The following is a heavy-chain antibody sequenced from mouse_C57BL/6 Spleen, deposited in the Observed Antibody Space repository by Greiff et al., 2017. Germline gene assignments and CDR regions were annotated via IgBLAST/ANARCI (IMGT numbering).Heavy chain of an antibody. CDR1: GYTFTDYA. CDR2: IDPETGGT. D-gene: IGHD1-1*01. Sequence: QVHVKQSGAELVRPGASVTLSCKASGYTFTDYAMHWVKQTPVHGLEWIGAIDPETGGTAYNQKFKGKALLTAVKSSSTAYMELRSLTSEDSAVAYCTRYTGSSGAWFAYWGQGTLVTVSA. V-gene: IGHV1-15*01. J-gene: IGHJ3*01. CDR3: TRYTGSSGAWFAY.